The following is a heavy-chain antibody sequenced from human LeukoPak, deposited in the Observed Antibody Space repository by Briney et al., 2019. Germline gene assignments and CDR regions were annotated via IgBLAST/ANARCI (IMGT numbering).Heavy chain of an antibody. J-gene: IGHJ4*02. CDR3: ARDLRDRTFDY. V-gene: IGHV3-64*01. CDR2: ISSNGGST. D-gene: IGHD1-1*01. CDR1: GFTFSSYA. Sequence: GGSLRLSCAASGFTFSSYAMHWVRQAPGKGLEYVSAISSNGGSTYYANSVKGRFTISRDNSKNTLYLQMGSLRAEDMAVYYCARDLRDRTFDYWGQGTLVTVSS.